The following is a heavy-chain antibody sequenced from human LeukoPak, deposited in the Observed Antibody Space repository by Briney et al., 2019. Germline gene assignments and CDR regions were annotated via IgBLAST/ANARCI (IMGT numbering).Heavy chain of an antibody. D-gene: IGHD1-26*01. CDR3: AREASIVGATDWFDP. Sequence: ASVKVSCKASGYTFTSYAMHWVRQAPGQRLEWMGWINAGNGNTKYSQEFQGRVTITRDTSASTAYMELSRLRSDDTAVYYCAREASIVGATDWFDPWGQGTLVTVSS. J-gene: IGHJ5*02. CDR1: GYTFTSYA. CDR2: INAGNGNT. V-gene: IGHV1-3*01.